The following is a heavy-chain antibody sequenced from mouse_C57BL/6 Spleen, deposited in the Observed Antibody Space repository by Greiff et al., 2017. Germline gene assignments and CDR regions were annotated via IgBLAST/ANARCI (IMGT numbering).Heavy chain of an antibody. D-gene: IGHD1-1*01. Sequence: QVQLQQPGAELVRPGSSVKLSCKASGYTFTSYWMHWVKQRPIQGLEWIGNIDPSDSETHYNQKFKDKATVTVDKSSSTAYMQLSSLTSEDSAVDSCARGNYYVSSYALDYWGQGTSVTVSS. CDR2: IDPSDSET. V-gene: IGHV1-52*01. J-gene: IGHJ4*01. CDR1: GYTFTSYW. CDR3: ARGNYYVSSYALDY.